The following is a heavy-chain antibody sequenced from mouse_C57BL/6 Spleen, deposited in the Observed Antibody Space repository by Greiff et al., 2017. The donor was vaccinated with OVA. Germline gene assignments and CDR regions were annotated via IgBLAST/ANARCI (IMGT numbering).Heavy chain of an antibody. Sequence: QVQLQQSGAELVRPGTSVKMSCKASGYTFTNYWIGWAKQRPGHGLEWIGDIYPGGGYTNYNEKFKGKATLTADKSSSTAYMQFSSLTSEDSAIYYCARGDYDGPMDYWGQGTSVTVSS. D-gene: IGHD2-4*01. CDR3: ARGDYDGPMDY. CDR1: GYTFTNYW. J-gene: IGHJ4*01. CDR2: IYPGGGYT. V-gene: IGHV1-63*01.